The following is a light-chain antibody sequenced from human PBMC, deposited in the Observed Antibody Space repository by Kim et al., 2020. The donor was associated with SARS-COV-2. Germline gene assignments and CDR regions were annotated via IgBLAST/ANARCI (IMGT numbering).Light chain of an antibody. CDR3: QQYNNFRT. Sequence: SVSPRERATLSCRASQSVSTNLVWYQQRPGQAPRLLIYDAYTRATGIPARFSGSGSGTEFTLTISSLQSEDFAVYYCQQYNNFRTFGQGTKVDIK. CDR2: DAY. CDR1: QSVSTN. J-gene: IGKJ1*01. V-gene: IGKV3-15*01.